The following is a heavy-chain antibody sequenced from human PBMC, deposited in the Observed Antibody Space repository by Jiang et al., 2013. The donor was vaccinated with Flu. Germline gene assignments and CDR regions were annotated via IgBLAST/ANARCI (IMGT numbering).Heavy chain of an antibody. CDR3: ARGSYYGSGSYYFSEYFQH. V-gene: IGHV6-1*01. CDR2: TYYRSKWYN. Sequence: SQTLSLTCAISGDSVSSNSAAWNWIRQSPSRGLEWLGRTYYRSKWYNDYAVSVKSRITINPDTSKNQFSLQLNSVTPEDTAVYYCARGSYYGSGSYYFSEYFQHWGQGTLVTVSS. J-gene: IGHJ1*01. CDR1: GDSVSSNSAA. D-gene: IGHD3-10*01.